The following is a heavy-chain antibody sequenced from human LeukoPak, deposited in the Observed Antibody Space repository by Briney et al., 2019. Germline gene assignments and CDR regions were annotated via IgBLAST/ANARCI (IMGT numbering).Heavy chain of an antibody. CDR1: GGSFSGYY. Sequence: SETLSLTCAVYGGSFSGYYWSWIRQPPGKGLEWIGEINHSGSTNYNPSLKSRVTISVDTSKNQFSLKLSSVTAADTAVYYCARDGGRYCTNGVCYRGIDYWGQGTLVTVSS. J-gene: IGHJ4*02. CDR3: ARDGGRYCTNGVCYRGIDY. D-gene: IGHD2-8*01. V-gene: IGHV4-34*01. CDR2: INHSGST.